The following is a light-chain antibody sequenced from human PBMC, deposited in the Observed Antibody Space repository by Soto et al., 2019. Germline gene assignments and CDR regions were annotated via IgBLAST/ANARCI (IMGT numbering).Light chain of an antibody. CDR3: QQSYSTPRT. V-gene: IGKV1-39*01. CDR1: QSIVSY. CDR2: TSS. Sequence: DIQMTQSPSSLSVSVGDRVTITCRASQSIVSYLNWYQQKLGKAPKLLIYTSSNLQRGVPSRFSVSGSGTDFTLTISNLQPEDFATYYCQQSYSTPRTFGQGTTLEIK. J-gene: IGKJ2*02.